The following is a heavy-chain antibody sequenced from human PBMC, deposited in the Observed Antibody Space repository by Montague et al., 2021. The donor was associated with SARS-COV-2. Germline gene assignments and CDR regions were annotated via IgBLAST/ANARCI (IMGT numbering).Heavy chain of an antibody. CDR3: ARVRYYGSGTFLGMDV. CDR2: INHSGST. J-gene: IGHJ6*02. Sequence: SETLSLTCAVYGGSISGYYWSWIRQPPGKGLEWIGEINHSGSTNYNPSLKSRVTISVDTSKNQFSLKLSSVTAADTAVYYCARVRYYGSGTFLGMDVWGQGTTVTVSS. CDR1: GGSISGYY. V-gene: IGHV4-34*01. D-gene: IGHD3-10*01.